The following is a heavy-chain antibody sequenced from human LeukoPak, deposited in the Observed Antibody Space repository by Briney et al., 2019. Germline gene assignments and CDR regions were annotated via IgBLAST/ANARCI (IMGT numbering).Heavy chain of an antibody. CDR1: GFTLSRYW. V-gene: IGHV3-74*01. D-gene: IGHD6-19*01. CDR3: ARGGLDPVDY. Sequence: GGSLRLSCSASGFTLSRYWMHWVRHATGKGLVWVSRINTDGSRTVYADSVRGRFTISRDNPKNTMYLQMYSLRAEGTAVYYCARGGLDPVDYWGQGTLVTVSS. J-gene: IGHJ4*02. CDR2: INTDGSRT.